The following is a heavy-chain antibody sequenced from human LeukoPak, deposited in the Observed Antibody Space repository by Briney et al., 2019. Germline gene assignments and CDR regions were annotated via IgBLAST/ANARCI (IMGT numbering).Heavy chain of an antibody. J-gene: IGHJ4*02. CDR2: ISGSGGST. CDR3: AKHSSGWRYSDY. CDR1: GFTFSSYA. Sequence: GGSLRLSCAASGFTFSSYAMSWVRQAPGKGLEWVSAISGSGGSTYYADSVKGRFTISRDNSKNTLYPQMNSLRAEDTAVYYCAKHSSGWRYSDYWGQGTLVTVSS. V-gene: IGHV3-23*01. D-gene: IGHD6-19*01.